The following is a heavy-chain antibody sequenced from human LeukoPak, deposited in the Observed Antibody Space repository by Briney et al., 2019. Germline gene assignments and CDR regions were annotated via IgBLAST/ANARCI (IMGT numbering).Heavy chain of an antibody. Sequence: GGSLRLSCVASGFIFSSYAMSWVRQAPGKGLAWVSAISGSGGGTYYADSVKGRFTISRDNSKNTLYLQMNSLRAEDTAVYYCATRGAYSSSWSLHYWGQGTLVTVSS. CDR3: ATRGAYSSSWSLHY. CDR2: ISGSGGGT. D-gene: IGHD6-13*01. CDR1: GFIFSSYA. J-gene: IGHJ4*02. V-gene: IGHV3-23*01.